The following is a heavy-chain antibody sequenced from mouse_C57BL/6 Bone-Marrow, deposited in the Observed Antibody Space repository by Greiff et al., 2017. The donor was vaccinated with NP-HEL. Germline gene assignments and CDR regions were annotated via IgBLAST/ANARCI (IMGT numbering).Heavy chain of an antibody. V-gene: IGHV10-1*01. CDR2: IRSKSNNYAT. J-gene: IGHJ4*01. Sequence: EVKLVESGGGLVQPKGSLKLSCAASGFSFTTYAMNWVRQAPGKGLEWVARIRSKSNNYATYYADSVKDRFTISRDDSESMLYLQMNNIKTEDTAMYYCVRLGNQYYYAMDYWGQGTSVTVSS. CDR1: GFSFTTYA. D-gene: IGHD2-1*01. CDR3: VRLGNQYYYAMDY.